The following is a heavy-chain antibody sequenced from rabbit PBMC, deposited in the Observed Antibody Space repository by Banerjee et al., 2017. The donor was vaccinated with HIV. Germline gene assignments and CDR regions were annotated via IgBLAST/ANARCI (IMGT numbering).Heavy chain of an antibody. CDR1: GVDLSSYYD. CDR2: IDPSYGNT. Sequence: QEKREEAGGDLVRPEGSLTLTCTAAGVDLSSYYDMGWVLQVTGKGLEWIACIDPSYGNTAYASWAKGRFTISKTASTSVTLQMTSLTAADTATYFCARGYGGYGWTTRLALWGPGTLVTVS. J-gene: IGHJ3*01. D-gene: IGHD6-1*01. V-gene: IGHV1S45*01. CDR3: ARGYGGYGWTTRLAL.